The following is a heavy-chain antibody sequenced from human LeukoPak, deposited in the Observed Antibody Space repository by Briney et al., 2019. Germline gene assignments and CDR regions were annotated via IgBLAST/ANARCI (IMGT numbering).Heavy chain of an antibody. D-gene: IGHD3-22*01. CDR2: IYYSGST. CDR3: ACSSGPLEYYFDY. J-gene: IGHJ4*02. Sequence: PSETLSLTCSVSGDSISIYYWSWIRQPPGKGLEWIGYIYYSGSTNYNPSLKSRVTISVDTSKNQFSLKLSSVTAADTAVYYCACSSGPLEYYFDYWGQGTLVTVSS. CDR1: GDSISIYY. V-gene: IGHV4-59*01.